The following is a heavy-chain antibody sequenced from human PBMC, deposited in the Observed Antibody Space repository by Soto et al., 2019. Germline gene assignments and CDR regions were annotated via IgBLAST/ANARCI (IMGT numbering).Heavy chain of an antibody. Sequence: QLQLQESGSGLVKPSQTLSLTCAVSGGSISSGGYSWSWIRQPPGKGLEWIGYIYHSGSTYYNPSLKGRVPISVDRSKNQFSLKLSSVTAADTAVYYCARAHGSGWGAFDIWGQGTMVTVSS. CDR1: GGSISSGGYS. D-gene: IGHD3-10*01. CDR2: IYHSGST. CDR3: ARAHGSGWGAFDI. J-gene: IGHJ3*02. V-gene: IGHV4-30-2*01.